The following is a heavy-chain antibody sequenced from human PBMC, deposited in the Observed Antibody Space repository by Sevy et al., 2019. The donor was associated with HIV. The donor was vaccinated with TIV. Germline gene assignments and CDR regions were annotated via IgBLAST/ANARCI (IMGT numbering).Heavy chain of an antibody. Sequence: GGSLRLSCAASGFTFSDHYMDWVRQAPGKGLEWVGRIRNKANSDTIEYAASVKGRFTISRDDSKNSLYLQMNSLKTEDTAVYYCARVPTYGSVTYFLDYWGQGSLVTVSS. CDR3: ARVPTYGSVTYFLDY. D-gene: IGHD3-10*01. J-gene: IGHJ4*02. CDR2: IRNKANSDTI. V-gene: IGHV3-72*01. CDR1: GFTFSDHY.